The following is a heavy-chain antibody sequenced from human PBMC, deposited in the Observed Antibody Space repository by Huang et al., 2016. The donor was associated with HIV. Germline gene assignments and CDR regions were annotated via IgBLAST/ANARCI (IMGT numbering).Heavy chain of an antibody. CDR2: IHHSGTA. CDR1: GGSVSSRHYY. V-gene: IGHV4-39*01. D-gene: IGHD2-2*01. Sequence: QLQLQESGPGLVKPSQNLSLTCTVFGGSVSSRHYYWAWTRQTPGKGLEWIGSIHHSGTAYVNRSLKSRVSMIVDKSKNQFSLEVTSATAADSAIYYCARQGGDCTSISCYLSWFDPWGQGTLVTVSS. CDR3: ARQGGDCTSISCYLSWFDP. J-gene: IGHJ5*02.